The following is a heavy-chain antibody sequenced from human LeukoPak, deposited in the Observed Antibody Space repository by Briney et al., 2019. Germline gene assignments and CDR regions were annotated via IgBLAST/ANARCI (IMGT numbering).Heavy chain of an antibody. CDR2: IYYSGST. V-gene: IGHV4-39*01. D-gene: IGHD3-10*01. CDR3: ARLGGPDAFDI. Sequence: ETLSLTCTVSGGSISSSSYYWGWIRQPPGKGLEWIGSIYYSGSTYYNPSLKSRVTISVDTSKNQFSLKLSSVTAADTAVYYCARLGGPDAFDIWGQGTMVTVSS. CDR1: GGSISSSSYY. J-gene: IGHJ3*02.